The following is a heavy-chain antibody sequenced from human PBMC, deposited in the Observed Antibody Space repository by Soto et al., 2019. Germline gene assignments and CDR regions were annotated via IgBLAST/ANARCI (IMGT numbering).Heavy chain of an antibody. CDR3: ARDFSPSGYDYASGAYYYYMDV. V-gene: IGHV3-11*01. CDR2: ISSSGSTI. J-gene: IGHJ6*03. D-gene: IGHD5-12*01. CDR1: GFTFSDYY. Sequence: GGSLRLSCAASGFTFSDYYMSWIRQAPGKGLEWVSYISSSGSTIYYADSVKGRFTISRDNAKNSLYLQMNSLRAEDTAVYYCARDFSPSGYDYASGAYYYYMDVWGKGTTVTVSS.